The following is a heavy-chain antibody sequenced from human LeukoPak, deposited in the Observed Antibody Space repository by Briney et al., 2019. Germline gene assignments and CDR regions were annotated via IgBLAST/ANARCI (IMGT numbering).Heavy chain of an antibody. CDR3: AKDIGVIAAAVYYGMDV. Sequence: GGSLRLSCAASGFTFSSYAMSWVRQAPGKGLEWVSAISGSGGSTYYADSVKGRFTISRDNSKNTLYLQMNSLRAEDTAVYYCAKDIGVIAAAVYYGMDVWGKGTTVAVSS. CDR2: ISGSGGST. CDR1: GFTFSSYA. D-gene: IGHD6-13*01. J-gene: IGHJ6*04. V-gene: IGHV3-23*01.